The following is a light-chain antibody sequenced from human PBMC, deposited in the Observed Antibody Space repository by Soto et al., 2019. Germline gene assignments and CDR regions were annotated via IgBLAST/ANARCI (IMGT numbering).Light chain of an antibody. Sequence: QSALTQPASVSGSPGQSITISCTGTSGDIGAYNYVSWYQQHPAKAPKLMIYDVTNRPSGVSDRFSGSKSGNTASLTISGLQAEDEADYYCSSYTSSITWVFGGGTKVTVL. J-gene: IGLJ3*02. CDR1: SGDIGAYNY. CDR2: DVT. V-gene: IGLV2-14*03. CDR3: SSYTSSITWV.